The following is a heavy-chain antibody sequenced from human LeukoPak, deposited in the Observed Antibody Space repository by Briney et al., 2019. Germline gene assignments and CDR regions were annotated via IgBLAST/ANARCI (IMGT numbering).Heavy chain of an antibody. CDR3: ARGGSSGPFDY. CDR2: INWNGGST. J-gene: IGHJ4*02. V-gene: IGHV3-20*01. Sequence: GGSLRLSCGASGFTFDDYGMSWVRQAPGKGLEWVSGINWNGGSTGYADSVKGRFTISRDNAKNSLYLQMNSLRAEDTALYHCARGGSSGPFDYWGQGTLVTVSS. CDR1: GFTFDDYG. D-gene: IGHD6-19*01.